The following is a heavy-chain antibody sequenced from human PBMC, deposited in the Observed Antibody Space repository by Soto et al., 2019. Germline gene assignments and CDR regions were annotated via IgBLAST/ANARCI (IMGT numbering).Heavy chain of an antibody. J-gene: IGHJ5*02. CDR2: IYYSGST. CDR3: ARELGRQQLVNDIWFDP. Sequence: SETLSLTCTVSGGSISSYYWSWIRQPPGKGLEWIGYIYYSGSTNYNLSLKSRVTISVDTSKNRFSLKLSSVTAADTAVYYCARELGRQQLVNDIWFDPWGQGTLVTAPQ. D-gene: IGHD6-13*01. V-gene: IGHV4-59*01. CDR1: GGSISSYY.